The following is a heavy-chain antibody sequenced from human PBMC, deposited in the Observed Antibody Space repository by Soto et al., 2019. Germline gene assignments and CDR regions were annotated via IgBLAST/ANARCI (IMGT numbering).Heavy chain of an antibody. CDR2: ISAYNGGT. J-gene: IGHJ4*02. Sequence: ASVKVSCKASGYTFTSYYMHWVRQAPGQGPEWMGWISAYNGGTNYAQKFQDRLTMTTDTSTSRAYMELRSLRSDDTAVYFCARATNASNWDYWGQGTLVTVSS. CDR1: GYTFTSYY. D-gene: IGHD6-13*01. CDR3: ARATNASNWDY. V-gene: IGHV1-18*04.